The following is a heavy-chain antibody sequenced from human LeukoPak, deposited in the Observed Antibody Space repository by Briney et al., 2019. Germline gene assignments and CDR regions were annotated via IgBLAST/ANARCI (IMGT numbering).Heavy chain of an antibody. J-gene: IGHJ6*02. V-gene: IGHV4-61*02. CDR3: ARHVEEKGMDV. Sequence: SETLSLTCTVSGGSISSSSYYWSWIRQPAGKGLEWIGRIYTSGSTNYNPSLKSRVTMSVDTSKNQFSLKLSSVTAADTAVYYCARHVEEKGMDVWGQGTTVTVSS. D-gene: IGHD5-24*01. CDR2: IYTSGST. CDR1: GGSISSSSYY.